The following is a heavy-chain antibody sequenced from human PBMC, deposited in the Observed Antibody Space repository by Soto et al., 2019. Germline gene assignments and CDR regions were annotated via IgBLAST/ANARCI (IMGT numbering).Heavy chain of an antibody. CDR2: IYYSGST. Sequence: SETLSLTCTVSGGSISSSSYYWGWIRQPPGKGLEWIGSIYYSGSTYYNPSLKSRVTISVDTSKNQFSLKLSSVTAADTAVYYCARHIVVVVAATRVVWFDPWGQGTLVTVS. V-gene: IGHV4-39*01. CDR1: GGSISSSSYY. CDR3: ARHIVVVVAATRVVWFDP. D-gene: IGHD2-15*01. J-gene: IGHJ5*02.